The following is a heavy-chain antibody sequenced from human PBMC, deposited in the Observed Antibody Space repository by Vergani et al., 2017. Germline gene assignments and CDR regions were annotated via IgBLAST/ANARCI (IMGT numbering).Heavy chain of an antibody. D-gene: IGHD3-22*01. CDR1: GFTFSNAW. V-gene: IGHV3-15*01. J-gene: IGHJ4*02. CDR3: TTDDSSGNSXFDY. Sequence: EVQLVESGGGLVKPGGSLRVSCAASGFTFSNAWMSWVRQAPGKGLEWVGRIKSKTDGGTTDYAAPVKGRFTISRDDSKNMLYLQMNSLKTEDTAVYYCTTDDSSGNSXFDYWGQGTLVTVSS. CDR2: IKSKTDGGTT.